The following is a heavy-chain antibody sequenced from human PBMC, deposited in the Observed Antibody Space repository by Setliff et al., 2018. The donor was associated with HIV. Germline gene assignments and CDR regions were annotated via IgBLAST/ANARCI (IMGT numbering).Heavy chain of an antibody. J-gene: IGHJ5*02. D-gene: IGHD3-22*01. Sequence: SETLSLTCNVSGDSISSSSYYWGGIRQPPWKGLEWIGWIFYTGNTSYNPSLKSRVTISVDTSKNQCSLKLNSVTAADTAVYYCVGFGHSSGYGFPNWFDPWGQGTLVTSPQ. CDR3: VGFGHSSGYGFPNWFDP. CDR2: IFYTGNT. V-gene: IGHV4-39*01. CDR1: GDSISSSSYY.